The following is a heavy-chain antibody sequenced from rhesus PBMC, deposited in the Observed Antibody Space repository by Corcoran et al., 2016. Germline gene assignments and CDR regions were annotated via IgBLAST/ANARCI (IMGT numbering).Heavy chain of an antibody. CDR2: RYGSSGST. Sequence: QVQLQESGPGLVKPSETLSLTCAGSGGSISVNYSWNWIRHSPGKGLEWIGNRYGSSGSTYYNPSLKSRVTTSKDTTKHQFSLKLTSVTAADTAVYYCARDYVLSYWGQGVLVTVSS. J-gene: IGHJ4*01. D-gene: IGHD2-2*01. CDR3: ARDYVLSY. V-gene: IGHV4S7*01. CDR1: GGSISVNYS.